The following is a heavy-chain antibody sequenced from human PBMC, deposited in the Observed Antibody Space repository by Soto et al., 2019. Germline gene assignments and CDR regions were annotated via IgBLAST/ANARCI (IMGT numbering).Heavy chain of an antibody. J-gene: IGHJ3*02. CDR2: IYYSGST. CDR1: GGSISSYY. Sequence: PSETLSLTCTVSGGSISSYYWSWIRQPPGKGLEWIGYIYYSGSTNYNPSLKSRVTISVDTSKNQFSLKLSSVTAADTAVYYCASAYYDILTGYHDAFDIWGQGTMVT. D-gene: IGHD3-9*01. V-gene: IGHV4-59*08. CDR3: ASAYYDILTGYHDAFDI.